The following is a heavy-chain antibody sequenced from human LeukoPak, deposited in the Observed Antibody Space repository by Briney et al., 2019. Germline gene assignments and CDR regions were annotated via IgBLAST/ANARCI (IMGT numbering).Heavy chain of an antibody. CDR3: AREAAPAACSDY. V-gene: IGHV5-51*01. D-gene: IGHD6-13*01. J-gene: IGHJ4*02. Sequence: WESLKISCKGLGYSFTSLWNGWVRQRPGKGLEWIGIIYSGYSDTRYSPSLQGQVTLSADKSTSTAYLQWSSLKASDTAMYYCAREAAPAACSDYWGQGTLVTVSS. CDR2: IYSGYSDT. CDR1: GYSFTSLW.